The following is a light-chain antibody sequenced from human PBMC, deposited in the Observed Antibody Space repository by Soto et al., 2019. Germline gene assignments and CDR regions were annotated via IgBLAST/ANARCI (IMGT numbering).Light chain of an antibody. CDR3: MQTTQLPFT. Sequence: DIVMTQTPLSLSVTPGQPASISCKSSQSLLYSDGKTYLSWYLQKPGQPPQLLVYGVSNRYSGVPDRFSGSGSGTDFTLKISRVEAEDVGVYYCMQTTQLPFTFGPGTKVDIK. V-gene: IGKV2D-29*01. J-gene: IGKJ3*01. CDR1: QSLLYSDGKTY. CDR2: GVS.